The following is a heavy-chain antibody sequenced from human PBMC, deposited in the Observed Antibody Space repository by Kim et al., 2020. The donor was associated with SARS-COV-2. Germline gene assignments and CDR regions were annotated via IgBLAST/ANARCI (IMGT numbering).Heavy chain of an antibody. V-gene: IGHV3-66*01. CDR3: ARSSSSWYVGWFDP. Sequence: ADSMKSRFTISSDNSKNTRYLQMNSLRAEDTAVYYCARSSSSWYVGWFDPWGQGTLVTVSS. J-gene: IGHJ5*02. D-gene: IGHD6-13*01.